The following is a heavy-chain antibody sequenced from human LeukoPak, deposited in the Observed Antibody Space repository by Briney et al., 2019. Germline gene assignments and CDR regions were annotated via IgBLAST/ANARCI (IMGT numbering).Heavy chain of an antibody. J-gene: IGHJ4*02. V-gene: IGHV1-2*02. CDR1: GYTFTGHY. CDR3: ARVGVGDSYYFDY. CDR2: INPDSGGT. Sequence: ASVKVSCKASGYTFTGHYMHWVRQAPGQGPEWMGWINPDSGGTSYAQNFQGGVTMTRDTSISTAYVELSRLRSDDTAVYYCARVGVGDSYYFDYWGQGTLVTVSS. D-gene: IGHD1-26*01.